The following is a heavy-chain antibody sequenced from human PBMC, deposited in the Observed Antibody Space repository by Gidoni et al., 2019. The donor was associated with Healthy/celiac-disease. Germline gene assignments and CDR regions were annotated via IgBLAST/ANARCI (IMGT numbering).Heavy chain of an antibody. CDR3: ARGIGSGWLYIDY. Sequence: KGLEWIGEINHSGSTNYNPSLKSRVTISVDTSKNQFSLKLSSVTAADTAVYYSARGIGSGWLYIDYWGQGTLVTVSS. J-gene: IGHJ4*02. D-gene: IGHD6-19*01. V-gene: IGHV4-34*01. CDR2: INHSGST.